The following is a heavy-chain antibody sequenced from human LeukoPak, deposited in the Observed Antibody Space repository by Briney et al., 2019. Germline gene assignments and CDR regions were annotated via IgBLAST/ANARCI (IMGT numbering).Heavy chain of an antibody. CDR3: ARDRPYYTYFDY. J-gene: IGHJ4*02. V-gene: IGHV1-46*01. CDR1: GYTFTGYY. D-gene: IGHD3-3*01. CDR2: INPSGGTT. Sequence: ASVKVSCKASGYTFTGYYIHWVRQAPGQGLEWMGMINPSGGTTSYAQKFQGRVTMTRDTSTSTVYMELSSLRSEDTAVHYCARDRPYYTYFDYWGQGTLVTVSS.